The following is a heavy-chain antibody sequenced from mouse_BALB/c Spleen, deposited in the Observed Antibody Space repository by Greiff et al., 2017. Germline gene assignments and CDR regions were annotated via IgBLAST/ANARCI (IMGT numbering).Heavy chain of an antibody. CDR3: AREEGYDGFAY. J-gene: IGHJ3*01. CDR2: IYPGGGYT. CDR1: GYTFTNYW. Sequence: QVQLKQSGAELVRPGTSVKISCKASGYTFTNYWLGWVKQRPGHGLEWIGDIYPGGGYTNYNEKFKGKATLTADTSSSTAYMQLSSLTSEDSAVYFCAREEGYDGFAYWGQGTLVTVSA. V-gene: IGHV1-63*02. D-gene: IGHD2-2*01.